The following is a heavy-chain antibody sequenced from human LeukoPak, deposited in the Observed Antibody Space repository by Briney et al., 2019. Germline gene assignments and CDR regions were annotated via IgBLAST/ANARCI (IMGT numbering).Heavy chain of an antibody. V-gene: IGHV5-51*01. J-gene: IGHJ4*02. CDR1: GYIFTSYW. Sequence: GESLKIPCKGSGYIFTSYWIGWVRQMPGKGREWMGISYPGDSDTRYRPPFQGQVTISDDESISPDYLQWSSLKASDPAMYYCARHVSIAAVDYWGGGRLVTVSS. CDR3: ARHVSIAAVDY. CDR2: SYPGDSDT. D-gene: IGHD6-13*01.